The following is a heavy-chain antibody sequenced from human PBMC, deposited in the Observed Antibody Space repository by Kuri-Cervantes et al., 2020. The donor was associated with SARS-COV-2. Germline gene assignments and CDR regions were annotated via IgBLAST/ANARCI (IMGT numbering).Heavy chain of an antibody. CDR1: GYTFTGYY. CDR2: INPNSGGT. J-gene: IGHJ6*03. D-gene: IGHD6-13*01. CDR3: ATGNYYYYYMAV. V-gene: IGHV1-2*02. Sequence: ASVKVSCKASGYTFTGYYMHWVRQAPGQGLEWMGWINPNSGGTNYAQKFQGRVTMTRDTSISTAYMDLSRLRSDDTAVYYCATGNYYYYYMAVWGKGTTVTVSS.